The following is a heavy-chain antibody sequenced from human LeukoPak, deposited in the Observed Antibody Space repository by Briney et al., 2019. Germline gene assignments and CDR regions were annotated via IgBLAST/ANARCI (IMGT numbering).Heavy chain of an antibody. CDR2: INHSGST. V-gene: IGHV4-34*01. J-gene: IGHJ5*02. Sequence: SETLSLTCAVYGGSFSGYYWNWIRQPPGKGLEWIGEINHSGSTNYNPSLKSRVTISVDTSKNQFSLKLSSVTAADTAVYYCARVYCSGGSCYSEDKWFDPWGEGTLVTVSS. D-gene: IGHD2-15*01. CDR1: GGSFSGYY. CDR3: ARVYCSGGSCYSEDKWFDP.